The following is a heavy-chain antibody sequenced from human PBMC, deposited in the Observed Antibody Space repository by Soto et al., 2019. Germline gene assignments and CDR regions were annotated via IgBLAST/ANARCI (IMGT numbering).Heavy chain of an antibody. Sequence: QVQLVQSGAEVKKPGASVKVSCKAPGYTFTSFYMHWERQAPGQELEWMGINSPSGGSTNYAQNCQGRVTMARGTYTRTVYMELSSLRSEGTAVYYCARDVQALSCGWYVVGYWGRGSLVTVSS. CDR2: NSPSGGST. V-gene: IGHV1-46*01. CDR1: GYTFTSFY. CDR3: ARDVQALSCGWYVVGY. J-gene: IGHJ4*02. D-gene: IGHD6-19*01.